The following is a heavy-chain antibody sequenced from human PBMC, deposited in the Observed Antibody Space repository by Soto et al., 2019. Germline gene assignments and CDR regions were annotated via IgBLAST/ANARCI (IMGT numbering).Heavy chain of an antibody. J-gene: IGHJ5*02. CDR3: ARGIAVADPYNWFDP. CDR1: GYTFTKYG. CDR2: ISGSNGNT. Sequence: GASVKVSCKASGYTFTKYGISWVRQAPGQGLEWMGWISGSNGNTNYAQKLQGRVTMTTDTSTSTAYMELRSLRSDDTAIYYCARGIAVADPYNWFDPRGQGTLVTVSS. D-gene: IGHD6-19*01. V-gene: IGHV1-18*01.